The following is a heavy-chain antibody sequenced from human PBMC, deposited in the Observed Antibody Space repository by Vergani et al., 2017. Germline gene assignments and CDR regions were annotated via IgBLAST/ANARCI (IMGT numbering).Heavy chain of an antibody. D-gene: IGHD2-2*01. CDR1: VYTFTSYY. J-gene: IGHJ5*02. Sequence: QVQLVQSGAEVKRPGASVKVSCKASVYTFTSYYMHWVRQAPGQGLEWMGIINPSGGSTSYAQKFQGRVTMTRDTSTSTVYMELSSLRSEDTAVYYCARVVPAATWFDPWGQGTLVTVSS. CDR2: INPSGGST. CDR3: ARVVPAATWFDP. V-gene: IGHV1-46*03.